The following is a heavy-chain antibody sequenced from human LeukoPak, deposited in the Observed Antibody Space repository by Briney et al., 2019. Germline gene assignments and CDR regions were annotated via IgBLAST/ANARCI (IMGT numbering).Heavy chain of an antibody. CDR2: INRDGSST. V-gene: IGHV3-74*01. CDR3: ARGGGYSYGSFDY. D-gene: IGHD5-18*01. Sequence: PGGSLRLSCAASGIIFSNYWMHWVRQAPGKGLVWVSRINRDGSSTSYADSVKGRFTISRDNAKNTLYLQMNSLRAEDMAVYYCARGGGYSYGSFDYWGQGTLVTVSS. CDR1: GIIFSNYW. J-gene: IGHJ4*02.